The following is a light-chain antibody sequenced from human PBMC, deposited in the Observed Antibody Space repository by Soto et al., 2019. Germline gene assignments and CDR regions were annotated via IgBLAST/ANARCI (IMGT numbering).Light chain of an antibody. Sequence: ALTQPASVSGSPGQSITISCTGTSSDVGSYNLVSWYQQHPGKAPKLMIYEVSKRPSGVSNRFSGSKSGNTASLTISGLQAEDEADYYCCSYAGSSPYVFGTGTKVTVL. CDR2: EVS. CDR1: SSDVGSYNL. J-gene: IGLJ1*01. CDR3: CSYAGSSPYV. V-gene: IGLV2-23*02.